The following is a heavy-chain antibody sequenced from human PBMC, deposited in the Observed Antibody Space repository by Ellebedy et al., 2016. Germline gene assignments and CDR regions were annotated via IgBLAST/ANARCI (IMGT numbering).Heavy chain of an antibody. Sequence: ASVKVSXXASGYTFTGYYMHWVRQAPGQGLEWMGWINPNSGGTNYAQKFQGWVTMTRDTSISTAYMELSRLRSDDTAVYYCARGDYDDGSTSSYYYYYMDVWGKGTTVTVSS. CDR3: ARGDYDDGSTSSYYYYYMDV. V-gene: IGHV1-2*04. J-gene: IGHJ6*03. CDR2: INPNSGGT. CDR1: GYTFTGYY. D-gene: IGHD2-2*01.